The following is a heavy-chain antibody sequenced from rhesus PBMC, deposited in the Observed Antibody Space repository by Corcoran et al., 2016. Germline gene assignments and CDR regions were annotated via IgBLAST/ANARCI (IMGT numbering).Heavy chain of an antibody. CDR1: GYTFTDYY. Sequence: EVQLVQSGAEVKKPGASVKISCKASGYTFTDYYLHWLRQAPGKGFELMGRVDPEVGEEIHAQKFQERVTITADTFTDTAYMELSSLRSEDTAVYYCATDRKYCSSTYCSSDYWGQGVLVTVSS. CDR2: VDPEVGEE. J-gene: IGHJ4*01. CDR3: ATDRKYCSSTYCSSDY. V-gene: IGHV1-111*02. D-gene: IGHD2-15*01.